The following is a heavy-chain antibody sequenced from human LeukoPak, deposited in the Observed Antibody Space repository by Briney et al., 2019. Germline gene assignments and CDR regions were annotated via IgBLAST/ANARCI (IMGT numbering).Heavy chain of an antibody. J-gene: IGHJ3*02. D-gene: IGHD1-26*01. CDR1: GGSISSGGYY. CDR2: IYYSGST. CDR3: ARDRSGSAGAFDT. Sequence: PSETLSLTCSVSGGSISSGGYYWSWTRQHPGKGLEWIGYIYYSGSTYYNPSLKSRLTISVDTSKNQFSLKLSSVTAADTAVYYCARDRSGSAGAFDTWGQGTMVTVSS. V-gene: IGHV4-31*03.